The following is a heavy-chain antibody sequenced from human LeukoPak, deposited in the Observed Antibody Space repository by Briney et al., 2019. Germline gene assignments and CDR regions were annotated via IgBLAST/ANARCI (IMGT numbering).Heavy chain of an antibody. D-gene: IGHD4-11*01. CDR1: GFTFSSYV. CDR2: ISGSDSRT. CDR3: AKDDYGNYITSFDY. J-gene: IGHJ4*02. Sequence: GASLRLSCAASGFTFSSYVMSWVRQAPGKGLEWVSSISGSDSRTYHADSVKGRFTISRDNSKNTLYLQMNSLRAEDTAVYYCAKDDYGNYITSFDYWGQGTLVTVSS. V-gene: IGHV3-23*01.